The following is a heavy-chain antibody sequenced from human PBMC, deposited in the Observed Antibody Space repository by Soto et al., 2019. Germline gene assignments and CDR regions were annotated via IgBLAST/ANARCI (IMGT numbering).Heavy chain of an antibody. V-gene: IGHV1-46*01. J-gene: IGHJ4*02. CDR1: GYTFTRYY. Sequence: GASVKVSCKASGYTFTRYYIHWVRQAPGQGLEWMGIINPRGGSTTYAQKFQGRVTLTSDTSTSTAYMELSRLRSEDTAVYFCARDSIVARYYFDYWRQGTLVTVSS. CDR3: ARDSIVARYYFDY. CDR2: INPRGGST. D-gene: IGHD6-6*01.